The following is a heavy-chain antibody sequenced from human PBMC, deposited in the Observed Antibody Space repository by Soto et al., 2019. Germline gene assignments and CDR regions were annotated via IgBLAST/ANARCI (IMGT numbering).Heavy chain of an antibody. CDR1: GFTFSSYS. J-gene: IGHJ3*02. D-gene: IGHD2-2*01. CDR3: ARLDQLLLGGAFDI. Sequence: GSLRLSCAASGFTFSSYSMNWVRQAPGKGLEWVSSISSSSSYIYYADSVKGRFTISRDNAKNSLYLQMNSLRAEDTAVYYCARLDQLLLGGAFDIWGQGTMVTVSS. V-gene: IGHV3-21*01. CDR2: ISSSSSYI.